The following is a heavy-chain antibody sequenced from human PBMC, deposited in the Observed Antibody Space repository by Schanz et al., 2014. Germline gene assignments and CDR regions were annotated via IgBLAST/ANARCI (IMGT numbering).Heavy chain of an antibody. CDR2: IKHDGSVK. Sequence: EVHLVESGGGLVQPGGSLRLSCAASGITFSSHSFNWVRQAPRKGPEWVANIKHDGSVKDYVDSVEGRFTISRDNAKRSLFLQMNSLRVEDTAVYYCARKMKLGVYGGKGHDSLDIWGQGTMVTVSS. CDR1: GITFSSHS. D-gene: IGHD4-17*01. J-gene: IGHJ3*02. CDR3: ARKMKLGVYGGKGHDSLDI. V-gene: IGHV3-7*04.